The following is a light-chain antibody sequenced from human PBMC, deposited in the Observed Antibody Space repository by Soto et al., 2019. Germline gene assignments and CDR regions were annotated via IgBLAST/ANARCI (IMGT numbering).Light chain of an antibody. J-gene: IGLJ2*01. CDR1: SSNIGSHI. Sequence: QSVLTQPPSASGAPGQRVTISCSGSSSNIGSHIVNWYQQVPGTAPKLLIFTNNQRPSGVPDRFSGSKSGTSVSLAISGLQSEDEADYYCAAWDDSAFGVVFGGGTKLTVL. V-gene: IGLV1-44*01. CDR3: AAWDDSAFGVV. CDR2: TNN.